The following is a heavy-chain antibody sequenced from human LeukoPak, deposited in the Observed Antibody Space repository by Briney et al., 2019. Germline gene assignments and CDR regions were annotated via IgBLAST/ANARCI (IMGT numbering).Heavy chain of an antibody. CDR2: INHSGST. CDR3: ARVNSWTEAPDTGFDY. Sequence: SETLSLTCAVYGGSFSGYYWSWIRQPPGKGLEWIGEINHSGSTNYNPSLKSRVTISVDTSKNQFSLQLNSVTPEDTAVYYCARVNSWTEAPDTGFDYWGQGSLVTVSS. D-gene: IGHD6-13*01. V-gene: IGHV4-34*01. J-gene: IGHJ4*02. CDR1: GGSFSGYY.